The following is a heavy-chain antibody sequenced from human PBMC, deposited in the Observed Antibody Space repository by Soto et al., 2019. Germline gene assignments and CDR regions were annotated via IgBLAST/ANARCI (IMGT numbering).Heavy chain of an antibody. CDR1: GFIVSSNY. Sequence: HPGGSLRLSCEVSGFIVSSNYMSWVRQAPGRGLEWVSVIFGGGGTYYADSVKGRFTISKDNSKNKVYLEMNTLRAEDTAVYYCAGGFNYGYIDHWGKGTPVTASS. J-gene: IGHJ4*02. D-gene: IGHD3-10*01. V-gene: IGHV3-53*01. CDR3: AGGFNYGYIDH. CDR2: IFGGGGT.